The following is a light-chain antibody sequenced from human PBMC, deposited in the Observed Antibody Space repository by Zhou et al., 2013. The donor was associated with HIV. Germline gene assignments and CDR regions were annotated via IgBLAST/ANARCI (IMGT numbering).Light chain of an antibody. Sequence: IQMTQSPSSLSASVGDRVTITCQASQDIKKNLNWYQQKPGKAPKLLIYAAANLQSGVPSRFSGSASGADFLLTISSLQPEDFATYYCQQSYSTPPTFGQGTKVEIQ. CDR2: AAA. J-gene: IGKJ2*01. CDR1: QDIKKN. V-gene: IGKV1-39*01. CDR3: QQSYSTPPT.